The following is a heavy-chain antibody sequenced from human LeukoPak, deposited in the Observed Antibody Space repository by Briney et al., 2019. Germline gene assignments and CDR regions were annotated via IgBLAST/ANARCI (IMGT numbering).Heavy chain of an antibody. J-gene: IGHJ4*02. CDR2: ISYDGPNK. D-gene: IGHD4-17*01. Sequence: PGGSLGLSCAASGFTFGSYGMHWVRQAPGKGLEWVAVISYDGPNKYYADSVKGRFTISRDNSKNTLYLQMNSVRAEDTAIYYCAKGRYHLATVTLLDYWGQGTLVTVSS. V-gene: IGHV3-30*18. CDR3: AKGRYHLATVTLLDY. CDR1: GFTFGSYG.